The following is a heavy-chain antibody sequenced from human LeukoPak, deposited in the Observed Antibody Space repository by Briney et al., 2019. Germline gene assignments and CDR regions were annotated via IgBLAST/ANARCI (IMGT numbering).Heavy chain of an antibody. V-gene: IGHV3-21*01. Sequence: GGSLRLSCAASGFTFSSYSMNWVPQAPGKGLEWVSSISSSSSYIYYADSVKGRFTISRDNAKNSLYLQMNSLRAEDTAVYYCARVGSIAAAGTPDYWGQGTLVTVSS. D-gene: IGHD6-13*01. CDR3: ARVGSIAAAGTPDY. J-gene: IGHJ4*02. CDR1: GFTFSSYS. CDR2: ISSSSSYI.